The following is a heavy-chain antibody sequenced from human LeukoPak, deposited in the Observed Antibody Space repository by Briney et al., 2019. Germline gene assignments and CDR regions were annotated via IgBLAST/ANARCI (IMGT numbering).Heavy chain of an antibody. CDR3: ASGRGNFADEYYYMDV. V-gene: IGHV4-38-2*02. CDR1: GYSINSGYY. D-gene: IGHD1-7*01. J-gene: IGHJ6*03. Sequence: PSETLSLTCTVSGYSINSGYYWGWIRQPPGKGLEWIGSIWHTGSTYYNPSLKSRVTISVDTSKNQFSLKLSSVTAADTAVYYCASGRGNFADEYYYMDVWGKGTTVTVSS. CDR2: IWHTGST.